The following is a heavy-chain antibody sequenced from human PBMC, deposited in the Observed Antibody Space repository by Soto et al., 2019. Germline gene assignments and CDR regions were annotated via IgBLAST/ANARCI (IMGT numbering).Heavy chain of an antibody. V-gene: IGHV4-31*03. D-gene: IGHD1-26*01. CDR1: GGSLTSEGYY. J-gene: IGHJ4*02. CDR2: IYYSGSI. Sequence: SETLSLTCTVSGGSLTSEGYYWSWIRQLPGKGLEWIGYIYYSGSIFYNPFLKSRASISAHSSKRQFSLKLSSVTAADTAVYYCARSRLWEQHFDSWGQGILVTVSS. CDR3: ARSRLWEQHFDS.